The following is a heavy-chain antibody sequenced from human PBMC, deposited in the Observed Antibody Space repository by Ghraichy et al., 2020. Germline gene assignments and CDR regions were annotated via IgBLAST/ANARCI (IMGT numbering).Heavy chain of an antibody. CDR2: ISGSSGSI. Sequence: GGSLRLSCAASGFSFSTYSMNWVRQVPGKGLEWLSYISGSSGSIYYADSVRGRFTVSRDNAKNSLFLQMNSLRDEDTAVYYCARDRDDIWGNYRYSFNYWGQGALATVSS. J-gene: IGHJ4*02. CDR3: ARDRDDIWGNYRYSFNY. CDR1: GFSFSTYS. D-gene: IGHD3-16*02. V-gene: IGHV3-48*02.